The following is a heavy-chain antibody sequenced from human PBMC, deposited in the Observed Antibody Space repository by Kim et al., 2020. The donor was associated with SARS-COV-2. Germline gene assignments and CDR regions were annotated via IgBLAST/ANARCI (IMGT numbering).Heavy chain of an antibody. Sequence: GGSLRLSCAASGFTFSSYGMHWVRQAPGKGLEWVAVIWYDGSNKYYADSVKGRFTISRDNSKNTLYLQMNSLRAEDTAVYYGAGWGWGYWGQGTLVTVSS. CDR3: AGWGWGY. CDR2: IWYDGSNK. CDR1: GFTFSSYG. D-gene: IGHD3-16*01. J-gene: IGHJ4*02. V-gene: IGHV3-33*01.